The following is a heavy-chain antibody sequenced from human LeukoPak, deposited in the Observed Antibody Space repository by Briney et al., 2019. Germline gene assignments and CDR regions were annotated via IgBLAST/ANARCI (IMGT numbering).Heavy chain of an antibody. CDR1: GYTFTDYF. J-gene: IGHJ4*02. V-gene: IGHV1-2*02. CDR2: IDPDSGGT. Sequence: GASLKVSCEASGYTFTDYFTHWVRQAPGQGLEWMGWIDPDSGGTNSAQKFQGRVTMTRDTSISTAYMELSRLTSDDTAVYYCARDPRDGYNCPFDYWGQGTLVTVSS. CDR3: ARDPRDGYNCPFDY. D-gene: IGHD5-24*01.